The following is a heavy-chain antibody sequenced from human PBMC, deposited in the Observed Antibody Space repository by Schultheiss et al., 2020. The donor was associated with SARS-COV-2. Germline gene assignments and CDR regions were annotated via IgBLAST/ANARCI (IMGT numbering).Heavy chain of an antibody. Sequence: GGSLRLSCAASGFAFSSYALHWVRRAPGKGLEWVSAIGTGGDTYYADSVKGRFTISRDNSKNTLYLQMNSLRGEDTAVYYCAREVTTVTTYSFDYWGQGTLVTVSS. J-gene: IGHJ4*02. V-gene: IGHV3-47*02. CDR3: AREVTTVTTYSFDY. D-gene: IGHD4-17*01. CDR2: IGTGGDT. CDR1: GFAFSSYA.